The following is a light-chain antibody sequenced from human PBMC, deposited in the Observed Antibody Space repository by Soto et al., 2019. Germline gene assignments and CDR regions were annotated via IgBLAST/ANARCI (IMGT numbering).Light chain of an antibody. CDR1: QSVNSN. Sequence: EIVMTQSPATLSVSPGERATLSCRASQSVNSNLAWYQKRPGQPPRLLIYDAFTRATGTPGRFCGSGSGTEFTLTIDSLQSEDFAVYYCLQYNKWPPFTFGPGTKVDIK. J-gene: IGKJ3*01. CDR3: LQYNKWPPFT. V-gene: IGKV3-15*01. CDR2: DAF.